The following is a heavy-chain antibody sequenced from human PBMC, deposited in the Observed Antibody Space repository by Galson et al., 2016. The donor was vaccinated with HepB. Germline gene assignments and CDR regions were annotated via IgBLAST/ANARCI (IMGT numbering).Heavy chain of an antibody. CDR2: TYYRSIGGSKWYH. D-gene: IGHD6-19*01. J-gene: IGHJ4*02. CDR1: GDSVSSNSAT. V-gene: IGHV6-1*01. CDR3: ARVTEGGWPYFDY. Sequence: CAISGDSVSSNSATWNWVRQSPSRGLEWLGRTYYRSIGGSKWYHDYAVSVNSRLTINPDTSSNHFSLLLNSVTPEDTAVYYCARVTEGGWPYFDYWGQGILVTVSS.